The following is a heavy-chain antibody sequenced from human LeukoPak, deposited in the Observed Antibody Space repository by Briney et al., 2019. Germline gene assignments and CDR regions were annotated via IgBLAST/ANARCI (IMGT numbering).Heavy chain of an antibody. CDR2: IFYSGST. J-gene: IGHJ1*01. Sequence: SETLSLTCTVSGGSISTYYWSWIRQPPGKGLEWIGYIFYSGSTNYNPSLKSRVTISVDTSKNQFSLKLSSVTAADTAVYYCARGNSYYDTSGYFPWESFQHWGQGTLVTVSS. D-gene: IGHD3-22*01. CDR3: ARGNSYYDTSGYFPWESFQH. CDR1: GGSISTYY. V-gene: IGHV4-59*01.